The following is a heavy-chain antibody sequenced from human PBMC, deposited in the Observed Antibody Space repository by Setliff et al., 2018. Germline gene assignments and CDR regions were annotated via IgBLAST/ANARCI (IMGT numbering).Heavy chain of an antibody. CDR1: GGSISSGVYY. CDR3: ARLPGYCNGGNCYGYYTFDI. CDR2: IYQGGDT. D-gene: IGHD2-15*01. Sequence: SETLSLTCTVSGGSISSGVYYWGWIRQPPGKGLEWIGRIYQGGDTYYNASLKSRLTISVDTSKNQFSLKLSSVTAADTAVYYCARLPGYCNGGNCYGYYTFDIWGQGTMVTVSS. V-gene: IGHV4-39*01. J-gene: IGHJ3*02.